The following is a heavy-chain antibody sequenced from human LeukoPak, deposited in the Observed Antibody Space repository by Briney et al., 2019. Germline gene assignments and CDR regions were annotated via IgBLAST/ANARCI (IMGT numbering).Heavy chain of an antibody. Sequence: PSQTLSLTCALSGDTLSSNSAACDSSRHSPSRGLEWLGRTYYRSKLYNDYAVSVKSRITINPDTSKNQFSLQLNSVTPEDTAVYYCARGSSDKSGGYWFDPWGQGTLVTVSS. V-gene: IGHV6-1*01. CDR1: GDTLSSNSAA. CDR3: ARGSSDKSGGYWFDP. CDR2: TYYRSKLYN. J-gene: IGHJ5*02. D-gene: IGHD3-22*01.